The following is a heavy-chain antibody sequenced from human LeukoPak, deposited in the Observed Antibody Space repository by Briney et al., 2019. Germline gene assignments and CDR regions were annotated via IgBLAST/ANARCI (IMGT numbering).Heavy chain of an antibody. D-gene: IGHD1-26*01. J-gene: IGHJ4*02. CDR3: ARDQGATILPCDY. Sequence: GGSLRLSCAASGFTFSSYWMSWVRQAPGKGLEWVSYISSSSSTIYYADSVKGRFTISRDNAKNSLYLQMNSLRAEDTAVYYCARDQGATILPCDYWGQGTLVTVSS. CDR1: GFTFSSYW. CDR2: ISSSSSTI. V-gene: IGHV3-48*01.